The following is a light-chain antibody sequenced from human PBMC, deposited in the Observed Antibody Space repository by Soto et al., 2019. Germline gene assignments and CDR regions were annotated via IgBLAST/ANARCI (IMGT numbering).Light chain of an antibody. Sequence: IVMTPSPTTPSLSPREKATLSCRASQSVSSNLAWYQQKPGQAPRLLIYGASTRATGIPARFSGSGSGTEFTLTISSLQSEDFAVYYCQQYNNWPPWTFGQGTKV. CDR2: GAS. CDR1: QSVSSN. J-gene: IGKJ1*01. CDR3: QQYNNWPPWT. V-gene: IGKV3-15*01.